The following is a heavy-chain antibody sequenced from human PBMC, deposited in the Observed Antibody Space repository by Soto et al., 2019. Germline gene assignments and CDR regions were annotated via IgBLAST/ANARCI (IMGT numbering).Heavy chain of an antibody. CDR1: GYTFTSYG. V-gene: IGHV1-18*01. CDR2: ISAYNGNT. CDR3: ARGPNLIAAAAHGNYYYGMDV. J-gene: IGHJ6*02. Sequence: RASVKVSCKASGYTFTSYGISWVRQAPGQGLEWMGWISAYNGNTNYAQKLQGRVTMTTDTSTSTAYMELRSLRSDDTAVYYCARGPNLIAAAAHGNYYYGMDVWGQGTTVTVSS. D-gene: IGHD6-13*01.